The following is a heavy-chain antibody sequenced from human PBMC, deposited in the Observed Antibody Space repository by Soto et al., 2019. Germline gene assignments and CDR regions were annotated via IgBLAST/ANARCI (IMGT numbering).Heavy chain of an antibody. CDR3: AKDTQQWLASDFDY. D-gene: IGHD6-19*01. CDR1: GFTFDDYA. Sequence: EVQLVESGGGLVQPGRSLRLSCAASGFTFDDYAMHWVRQAPGKGLEWVSGISWNSGSIGYADSVKGRFTISRDNAKNSLYLQMNSLGAEDTALYYCAKDTQQWLASDFDYWGQGTLVTVSS. CDR2: ISWNSGSI. V-gene: IGHV3-9*01. J-gene: IGHJ4*02.